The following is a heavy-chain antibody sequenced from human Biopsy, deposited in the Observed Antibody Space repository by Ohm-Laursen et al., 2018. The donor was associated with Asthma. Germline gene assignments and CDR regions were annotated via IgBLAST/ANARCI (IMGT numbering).Heavy chain of an antibody. D-gene: IGHD6-6*01. CDR1: GGSVSSGSYY. J-gene: IGHJ2*01. V-gene: IGHV4-61*01. Sequence: SETLSLTCTVSGGSVSSGSYYWSWIRQPPGKGLAWVSYISYSGSTDYNPSLKSRLTISMDTSKNQFSLKVTSVTAADTAVYYCARAVSSSSYWYFDLWGRGDLVTVSS. CDR3: ARAVSSSSYWYFDL. CDR2: ISYSGST.